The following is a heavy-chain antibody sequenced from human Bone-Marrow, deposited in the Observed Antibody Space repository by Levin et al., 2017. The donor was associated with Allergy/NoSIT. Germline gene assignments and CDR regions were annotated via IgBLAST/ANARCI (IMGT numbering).Heavy chain of an antibody. CDR3: ARERKTTMVRGAFDY. J-gene: IGHJ4*02. Sequence: GESLKISCKASGYTFTGYYMHWVRQAPGQGLEWMGWINPNSGGTNYAQKFQGWVTMTRDTSISTAYMELSRLRSDDTAVYYCARERKTTMVRGAFDYWGQGTLVTVSS. CDR1: GYTFTGYY. V-gene: IGHV1-2*04. D-gene: IGHD3-10*01. CDR2: INPNSGGT.